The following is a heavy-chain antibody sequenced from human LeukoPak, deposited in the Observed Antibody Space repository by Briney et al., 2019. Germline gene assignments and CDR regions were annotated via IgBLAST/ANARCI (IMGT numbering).Heavy chain of an antibody. J-gene: IGHJ4*02. Sequence: GASVKVSCKASGYTFTSYAMNWVRQATGQGLEWMGWMNPNSGNTGYAQKFQGRVTMTRNTSISTAYMELSSLRSEDTAVYYCARGPGAFYYGSGEFDYWGQGTLVTVSS. CDR3: ARGPGAFYYGSGEFDY. CDR2: MNPNSGNT. V-gene: IGHV1-8*02. CDR1: GYTFTSYA. D-gene: IGHD3-10*01.